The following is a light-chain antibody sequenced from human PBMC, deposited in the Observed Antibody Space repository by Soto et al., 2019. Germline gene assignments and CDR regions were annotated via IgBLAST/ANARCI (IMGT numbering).Light chain of an antibody. Sequence: DIVMTQSPCPLSSSPGERATLSCRASQGANSTHSAWYQQKPGQAPSLLIYGASSRATGIPDRFSGSGSGSDFTLTITGPEPEDLVVYYCQQYGSSTITLGQGTRLEIK. J-gene: IGKJ5*01. V-gene: IGKV3-20*01. CDR2: GAS. CDR1: QGANSTH. CDR3: QQYGSSTIT.